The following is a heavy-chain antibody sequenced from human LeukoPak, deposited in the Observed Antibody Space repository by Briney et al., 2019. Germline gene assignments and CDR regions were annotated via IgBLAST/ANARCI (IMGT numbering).Heavy chain of an antibody. CDR3: ARSRKVGKAVAPYYFDY. CDR1: GGTFSSYA. V-gene: IGHV1-69*05. D-gene: IGHD6-19*01. J-gene: IGHJ4*02. CDR2: IIPIFGTA. Sequence: ASVKVSCKASGGTFSSYAISWVRQAPGQGLEWMGGIIPIFGTANYAQKFQGRVTITTDESTSTAYMELSSLRSEDTAVYYCARSRKVGKAVAPYYFDYWGQGTLVTVSS.